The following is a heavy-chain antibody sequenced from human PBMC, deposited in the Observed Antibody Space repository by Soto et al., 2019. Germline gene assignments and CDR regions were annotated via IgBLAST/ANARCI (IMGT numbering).Heavy chain of an antibody. CDR2: ISYDGNNK. CDR1: GFTFSHYA. V-gene: IGHV3-30*04. D-gene: IGHD6-19*01. J-gene: IGHJ4*02. CDR3: ARDDYRYSSGWSRF. Sequence: PAGSLRLSCTTSGFTFSHYAIHWVRQAPGKGLEWLTVISYDGNNKHYADSVKGRFTISRANSNNTVYLQMNSLRPEDTAVYFCARDDYRYSSGWSRFWGQGTLVTVSS.